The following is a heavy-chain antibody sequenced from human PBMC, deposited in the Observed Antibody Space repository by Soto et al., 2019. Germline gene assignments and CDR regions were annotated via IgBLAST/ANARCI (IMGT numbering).Heavy chain of an antibody. V-gene: IGHV1-2*02. CDR2: NNAATGAA. CDR3: ARGGGVGVAGSAAFDM. D-gene: IGHD3-3*01. Sequence: QLHLVQSGAVVKKPGASVTVSCSASGYPVTAYYMHWVRQAPGRGLEWMGGNNAATGAAKYTQTFQGRVTMTRDTSTSTVFMELSGLTSEDTAVFYCARGGGVGVAGSAAFDMWGQGTLVTVSS. J-gene: IGHJ3*02. CDR1: GYPVTAYY.